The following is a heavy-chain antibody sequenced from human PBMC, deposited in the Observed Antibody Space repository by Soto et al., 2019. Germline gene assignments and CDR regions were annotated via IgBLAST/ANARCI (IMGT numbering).Heavy chain of an antibody. V-gene: IGHV4-59*01. Sequence: ETLSLTCTVSGGSISSYYWSWIRQPPGKGLEWIGYIYYSGSTNYNPSLKSRVTISVDTSKNQFSLKLSSVTAADTAVYYCARGLDYYDSSGYYTYFDYWGQGTLVTVSS. CDR3: ARGLDYYDSSGYYTYFDY. D-gene: IGHD3-22*01. J-gene: IGHJ4*02. CDR1: GGSISSYY. CDR2: IYYSGST.